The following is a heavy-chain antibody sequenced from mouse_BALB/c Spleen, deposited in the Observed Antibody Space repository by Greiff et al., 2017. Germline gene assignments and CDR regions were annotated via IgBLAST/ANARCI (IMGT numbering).Heavy chain of an antibody. J-gene: IGHJ4*01. Sequence: EVMLVESGGGLVKPGGSLKLSCAASGFTFSSYAMSWVRQSPEKRLEWVAEISSGGSYTYYPDTVTGRFTISRDNAKNTLYLEMSSLRSEDTAMYYCARGGEDYYAMDYWGQGTSVTGSS. CDR3: ARGGEDYYAMDY. V-gene: IGHV5-9-4*01. CDR1: GFTFSSYA. CDR2: ISSGGSYT.